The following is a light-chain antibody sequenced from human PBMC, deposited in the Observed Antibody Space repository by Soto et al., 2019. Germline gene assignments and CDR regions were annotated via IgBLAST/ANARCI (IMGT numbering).Light chain of an antibody. J-gene: IGLJ1*01. Sequence: HSVLTQPPSASGTPGQRVTISCSGDISNIGTNSVHWYQHLPGTAPKLVIYADSQRPSGVPDRFSGSKSGTSASLAISGLQSEDDADYLCAAWDDNLNGPLFGTGTKLTVL. CDR2: ADS. CDR3: AAWDDNLNGPL. V-gene: IGLV1-44*01. CDR1: ISNIGTNS.